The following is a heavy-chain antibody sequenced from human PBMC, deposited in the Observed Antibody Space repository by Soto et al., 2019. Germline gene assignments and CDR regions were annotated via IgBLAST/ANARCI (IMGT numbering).Heavy chain of an antibody. CDR2: ISGSGGST. J-gene: IGHJ3*02. CDR3: AKDFWGVTLPGAFDI. Sequence: GGSLRLSCAASGFTFSSYAMSWVRQAPGKGLEWISAISGSGGSTYYADSVKGRFTISRDNSKNTLYLQMNSLRAEDTAVYYCAKDFWGVTLPGAFDIWGQGTMVTVSS. V-gene: IGHV3-23*01. D-gene: IGHD3-16*01. CDR1: GFTFSSYA.